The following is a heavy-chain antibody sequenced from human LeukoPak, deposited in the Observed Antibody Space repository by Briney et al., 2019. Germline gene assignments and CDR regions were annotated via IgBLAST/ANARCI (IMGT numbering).Heavy chain of an antibody. J-gene: IGHJ4*02. CDR3: ARLSRATPDY. CDR1: GFTFSSYE. V-gene: IGHV3-48*03. Sequence: GGSLRLSCAASGFTFSSYEMNWVRQAPGKGLEWVSYISSTGRTMYYADSVKGRFTISRDNAKKSLYLQMNSLRAEDTAVYYCARLSRATPDYWGQGTLVTVSS. CDR2: ISSTGRTM.